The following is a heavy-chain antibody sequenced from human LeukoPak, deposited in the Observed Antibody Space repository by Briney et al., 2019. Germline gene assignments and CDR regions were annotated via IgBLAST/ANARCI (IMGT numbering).Heavy chain of an antibody. D-gene: IGHD3-22*01. CDR1: GFTFDDYA. Sequence: PGGSLRLSCAASGFTFDDYAMHWVRQAPGKGLEWVSLISWDGGSTYYADSVKGRFTISRDNSKNSLYLQMNSLRAEDTALYYCARDMLGYYDSSGPFDYWGQGTLVTVSS. CDR2: ISWDGGST. J-gene: IGHJ4*02. V-gene: IGHV3-43D*03. CDR3: ARDMLGYYDSSGPFDY.